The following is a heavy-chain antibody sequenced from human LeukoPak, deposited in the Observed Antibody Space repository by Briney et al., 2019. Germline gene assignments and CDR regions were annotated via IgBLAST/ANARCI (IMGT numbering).Heavy chain of an antibody. V-gene: IGHV4-34*01. J-gene: IGHJ4*02. Sequence: SETLSLTCAVYGGSFSGYYWSWIRQPPGKGLEWIGEINHSGSTNYNPSLKSRVTISVDTSKNQFSLKLSSVTAADTAVYCCARARGYNWNHAVWVYWGQGTLVTVSS. D-gene: IGHD1-20*01. CDR2: INHSGST. CDR3: ARARGYNWNHAVWVY. CDR1: GGSFSGYY.